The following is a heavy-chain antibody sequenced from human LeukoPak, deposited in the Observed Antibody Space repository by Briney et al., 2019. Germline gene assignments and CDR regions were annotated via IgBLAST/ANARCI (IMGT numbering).Heavy chain of an antibody. V-gene: IGHV4-59*02. CDR2: TYHTGST. J-gene: IGHJ4*02. Sequence: PSETLSLTCSVSGGPVTEYYWSWIRQPPGKGLEWIGYTYHTGSTNYSPSLKSRGTMSVDASRNQFSLMLVSVPAADTAVYYCARDRGSTGYYYLDSWGQGILVTVSS. D-gene: IGHD1-26*01. CDR1: GGPVTEYY. CDR3: ARDRGSTGYYYLDS.